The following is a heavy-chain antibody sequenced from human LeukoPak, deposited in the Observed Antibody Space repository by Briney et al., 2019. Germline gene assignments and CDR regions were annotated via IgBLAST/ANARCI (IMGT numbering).Heavy chain of an antibody. Sequence: QPGGSLRLSCAAFGFIFSSYEMNWVRQAPGKGPEWVSYISSSGSTIYYADSVKGRFTISRDNAKNSLYLQMNSLRAEDTAVYYCAELGITMVGGVWGKGTTVTISS. CDR1: GFIFSSYE. D-gene: IGHD3-10*02. CDR2: ISSSGSTI. J-gene: IGHJ6*04. V-gene: IGHV3-48*03. CDR3: AELGITMVGGV.